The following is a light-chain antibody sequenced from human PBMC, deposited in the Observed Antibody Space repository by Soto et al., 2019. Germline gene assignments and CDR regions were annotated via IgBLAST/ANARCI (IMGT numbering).Light chain of an antibody. V-gene: IGKV4-1*01. J-gene: IGKJ3*01. CDR3: QQYYSTPVT. Sequence: DIVMTQSPDSLAVSLGERATINCKSSQSVLYSSNNKNYLAWYQQKPGQPPKLLIYWASTRESGVPDRFSGSGSGTDFTLTISSLQAEDVAVYYCQQYYSTPVTFRPGTKVDIK. CDR2: WAS. CDR1: QSVLYSSNNKNY.